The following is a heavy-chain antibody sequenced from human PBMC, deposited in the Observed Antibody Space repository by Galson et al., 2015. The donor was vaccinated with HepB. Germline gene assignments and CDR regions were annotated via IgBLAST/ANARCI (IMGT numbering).Heavy chain of an antibody. J-gene: IGHJ3*02. Sequence: SLRLSCAASGSTFSSYWMHWVRQAPGKGLVWVSRINSDGSSTSYADSVKGRFTISRDNAKNTLYLQMNSLRAEDTAVYYCARDDVLSVVASPPDAFDIWGQGTMVTVSS. CDR2: INSDGSST. CDR3: ARDDVLSVVASPPDAFDI. V-gene: IGHV3-74*01. CDR1: GSTFSSYW. D-gene: IGHD5-12*01.